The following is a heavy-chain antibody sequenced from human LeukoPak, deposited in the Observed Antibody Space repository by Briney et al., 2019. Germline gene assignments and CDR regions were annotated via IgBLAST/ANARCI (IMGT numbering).Heavy chain of an antibody. D-gene: IGHD4-23*01. V-gene: IGHV3-21*01. Sequence: PGGSLRLSCAASAFTFSSYSMNLARQAPGKGLEWVSSIGNSGSYIYYADSVKGRFTISRDNAKNSLYLQMNSLRAEDTAVYYCARPSYGGNSPNDYWGQGTLVTVSS. J-gene: IGHJ4*02. CDR3: ARPSYGGNSPNDY. CDR2: IGNSGSYI. CDR1: AFTFSSYS.